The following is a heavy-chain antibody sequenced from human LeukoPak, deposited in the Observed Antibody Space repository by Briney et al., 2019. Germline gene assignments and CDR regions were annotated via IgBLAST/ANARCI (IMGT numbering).Heavy chain of an antibody. J-gene: IGHJ4*02. CDR2: ISYDGSNK. D-gene: IGHD3-22*01. CDR1: GFTFSSYD. CDR3: AREYYDSSDYPRQHYFDY. Sequence: GGSLRLSCAASGFTFSSYDMHWVRQAPGKGLEWVAVISYDGSNKYYAESVKGRFTISRDNYKKTLYLQMNSLRAEDTAVYYCAREYYDSSDYPRQHYFDYWGQGTLVTVSS. V-gene: IGHV3-30*03.